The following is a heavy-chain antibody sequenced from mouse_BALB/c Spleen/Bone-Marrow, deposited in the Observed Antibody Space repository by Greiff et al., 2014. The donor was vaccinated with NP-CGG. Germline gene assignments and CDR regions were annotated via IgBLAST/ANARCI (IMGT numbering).Heavy chain of an antibody. CDR3: ARDNYGSRFDY. J-gene: IGHJ2*01. Sequence: EVQLQQSGGGLVQPGGSLKLSCAASGFTFSSYGMSWVRQTPDKRLELVATINNNDGNTYYPDSVKGRFTISRDNAKNTLYLQMSSPKSEDTAMYYCARDNYGSRFDYWGQGTPLTVSS. CDR2: INNNDGNT. CDR1: GFTFSSYG. V-gene: IGHV5-6-3*01. D-gene: IGHD1-1*01.